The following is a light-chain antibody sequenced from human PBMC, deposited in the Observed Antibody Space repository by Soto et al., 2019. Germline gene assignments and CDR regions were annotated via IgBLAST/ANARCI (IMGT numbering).Light chain of an antibody. Sequence: QSVLTQPASVSGSPGQSITISCTGTSSDVGDYKYVSWYQQHPGKAPKLMIYEVSNRPSGVSNRFSGSKSGSTASLIISGLQAEDEADYYCGSYTSSSTLVFGGGTKLTVL. CDR2: EVS. V-gene: IGLV2-14*01. CDR3: GSYTSSSTLV. J-gene: IGLJ2*01. CDR1: SSDVGDYKY.